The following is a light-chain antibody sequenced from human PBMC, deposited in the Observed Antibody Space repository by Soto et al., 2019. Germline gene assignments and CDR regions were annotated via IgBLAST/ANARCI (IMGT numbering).Light chain of an antibody. J-gene: IGLJ3*02. CDR3: CRYTGTTYTWV. Sequence: QSALTQPASVSGSPGQSITISCTGTSSDVGNFVSWYRQHPGKAPKLMIYDVSSWPSGISDRFSGSKSGNTASLTISGLQSEDEADYYCCRYTGTTYTWVFGGGTKLTVL. V-gene: IGLV2-14*01. CDR1: SSDVGNF. CDR2: DVS.